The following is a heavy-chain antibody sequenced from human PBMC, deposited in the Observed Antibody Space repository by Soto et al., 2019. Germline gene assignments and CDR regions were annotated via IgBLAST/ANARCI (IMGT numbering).Heavy chain of an antibody. J-gene: IGHJ4*02. Sequence: QPGGSLRLSCAASGFTFSSYGMHWVRQAPGKGLEWVAVISYDGSNKYYADSVKGRFTISRDNSKNTLYLQMNSLRAEDTAVYYCALLRTGTTDGGVYWGQGTLVTVSS. CDR1: GFTFSSYG. D-gene: IGHD1-7*01. CDR2: ISYDGSNK. V-gene: IGHV3-30*03. CDR3: ALLRTGTTDGGVY.